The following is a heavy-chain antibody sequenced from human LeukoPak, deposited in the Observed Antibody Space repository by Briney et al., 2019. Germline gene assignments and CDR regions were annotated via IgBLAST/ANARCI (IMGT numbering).Heavy chain of an antibody. CDR3: ARGIVVPRAHRSPRFDP. J-gene: IGHJ5*02. CDR2: MNPLSGNT. D-gene: IGHD2-2*01. V-gene: IGHV1-8*03. Sequence: ASVKVSCKASGYTFTSYDINWVRQATGQGRERMGWMNPLSGNTGYAQKFQGRVSITSNTSITTAYMELSSLRTEDTAVYYCARGIVVPRAHRSPRFDPWGQGTLVTVSS. CDR1: GYTFTSYD.